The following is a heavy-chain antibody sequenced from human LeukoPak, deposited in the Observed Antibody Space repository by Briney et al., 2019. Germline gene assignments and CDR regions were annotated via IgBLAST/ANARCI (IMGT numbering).Heavy chain of an antibody. D-gene: IGHD2-2*01. V-gene: IGHV3-23*01. CDR3: AKRSGYCSLISCSHLFDS. J-gene: IGHJ4*02. Sequence: GTSLRLPCVASGFTFRSHAMSWVRQAPGKGLEWVSSTSGSGDITDYADSVEGRFTISRDNSKNTLYLQMTSLRAEDTAVYYCAKRSGYCSLISCSHLFDSWGQGTLVTVSS. CDR1: GFTFRSHA. CDR2: TSGSGDIT.